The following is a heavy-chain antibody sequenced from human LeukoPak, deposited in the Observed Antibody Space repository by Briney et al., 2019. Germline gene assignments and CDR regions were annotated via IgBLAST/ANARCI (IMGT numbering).Heavy chain of an antibody. V-gene: IGHV4-39*01. CDR1: DVSISSSKYY. CDR3: ARRRSSVSSFDP. CDR2: IYYSGST. J-gene: IGHJ5*02. Sequence: SETLSLTCTVSDVSISSSKYYWGWIRQPPGQGLEWIGIIYYSGSTYYNPSLKSRVTISVDTSKNQFSLKLSSVTAADTAVYYCARRRSSVSSFDPWGQGTLVTVSS. D-gene: IGHD4-11*01.